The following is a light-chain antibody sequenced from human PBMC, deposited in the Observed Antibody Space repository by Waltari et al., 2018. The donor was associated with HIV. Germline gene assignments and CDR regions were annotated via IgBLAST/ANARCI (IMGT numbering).Light chain of an antibody. J-gene: IGLJ3*02. CDR2: RTT. Sequence: QIVLTQPHSASGTPGQRVTISCSGVTSTIAVDSVHLYHHVPGTAPRLLIYRTTQRPSGVPDRFSGSISGTSASLAISGLHYEDDGDYYCALWTDTLTGWVFGGGTKVTVL. CDR3: ALWTDTLTGWV. CDR1: TSTIAVDS. V-gene: IGLV1-44*01.